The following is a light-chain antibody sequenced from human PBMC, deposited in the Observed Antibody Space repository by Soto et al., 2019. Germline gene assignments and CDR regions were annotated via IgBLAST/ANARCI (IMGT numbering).Light chain of an antibody. CDR1: SSDVGGYNY. CDR3: SSYTSSSVV. J-gene: IGLJ2*01. V-gene: IGLV2-14*01. Sequence: QSALTQPASVSGSPGQSITISCTGTSSDVGGYNYVSWYQQHPRKAPKLMIYDVSNRPSGVSNRFSGSKSGNTASLTISGLQAEDEADYYCSSYTSSSVVFGGGTQLTVL. CDR2: DVS.